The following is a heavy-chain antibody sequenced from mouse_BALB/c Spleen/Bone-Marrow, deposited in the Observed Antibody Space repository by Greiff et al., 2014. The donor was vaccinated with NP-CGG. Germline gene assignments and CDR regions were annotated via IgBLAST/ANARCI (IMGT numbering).Heavy chain of an antibody. J-gene: IGHJ3*01. Sequence: EVQLQQSGAELVKPGASVKLSCTASGFNIKDTYMHWVKQRPEQGLEWIGRIDPANGNTKYDPKFQGKATMTADTSSNTAYLRLSSLTSEDTAVYYCAIYYYGSSGFAYWGQGTLVTVSA. CDR1: GFNIKDTY. D-gene: IGHD1-1*01. CDR2: IDPANGNT. CDR3: AIYYYGSSGFAY. V-gene: IGHV14-3*02.